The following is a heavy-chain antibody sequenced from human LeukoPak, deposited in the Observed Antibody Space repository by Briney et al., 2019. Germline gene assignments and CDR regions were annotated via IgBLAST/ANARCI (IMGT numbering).Heavy chain of an antibody. D-gene: IGHD5-18*01. CDR1: GFTFSTYW. Sequence: GGSLRLSCAVSGFTFSTYWMSWVRQAPGKGLEWVANIKQDESEKYYVDSVKGRFTISRDNAKNSLYLQMNSLRAEDTAVYYCARERGGYGYYGMDVWGQGTTVTVSS. J-gene: IGHJ6*02. V-gene: IGHV3-7*01. CDR3: ARERGGYGYYGMDV. CDR2: IKQDESEK.